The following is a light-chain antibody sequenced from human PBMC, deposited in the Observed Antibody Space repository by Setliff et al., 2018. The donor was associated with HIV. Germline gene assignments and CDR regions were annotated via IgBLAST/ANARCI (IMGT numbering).Light chain of an antibody. V-gene: IGLV2-23*01. CDR2: QAN. CDR1: SNDVGRYDL. J-gene: IGLJ1*01. CDR3: CSNTGSNTFV. Sequence: QSALAQPASVSGSPGQSITISCTGTSNDVGRYDLVSWYQQHPARAPKLIIYQANRRPSGVSNRFSGSKSGNVASLTISGLQAEDEADYYCCSNTGSNTFVFGTGTKVTVL.